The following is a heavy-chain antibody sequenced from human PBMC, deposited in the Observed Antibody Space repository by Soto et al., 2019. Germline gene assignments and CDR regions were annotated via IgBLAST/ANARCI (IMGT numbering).Heavy chain of an antibody. D-gene: IGHD3-22*01. CDR3: ARASAIFDSSGYPDY. CDR2: IYYSGST. V-gene: IGHV4-59*01. CDR1: RGSISTYY. J-gene: IGHJ4*02. Sequence: QVQLQESGPGLVKPSETLSLTCTVSRGSISTYYWNWIRQPPGKGLEWIGYIYYSGSTNYNPSLKSRVTISVDSSKNQFSLKLSSVTAADTAVYYCARASAIFDSSGYPDYWGQGTLVTVSS.